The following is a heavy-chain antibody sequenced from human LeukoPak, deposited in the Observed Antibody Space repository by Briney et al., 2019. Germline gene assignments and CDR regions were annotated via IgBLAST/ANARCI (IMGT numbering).Heavy chain of an antibody. D-gene: IGHD5-18*01. CDR3: TTFKRGNISGYFDF. CDR1: GGSMTTHH. J-gene: IGHJ4*02. Sequence: SETLSLTCTVSGGSMTTHHWNWIRQTPGKGLEWIGYVFDSGRTKENPSLKSRVTLSADTPKNQLSLRLSSVTAADTAVYYCTTFKRGNISGYFDFWGQGNLVTVSS. V-gene: IGHV4-59*11. CDR2: VFDSGRT.